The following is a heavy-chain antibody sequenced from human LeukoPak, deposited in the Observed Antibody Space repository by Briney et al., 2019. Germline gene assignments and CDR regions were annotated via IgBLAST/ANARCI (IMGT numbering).Heavy chain of an antibody. V-gene: IGHV4-38-2*02. CDR2: IYHSGST. Sequence: SETLSLTCTVSGSSISSAYFWGWIRQPPGKGLEWIGNIYHSGSTFYNPSLKSRVTISVDTSKNQFSLKLSSVTAADTAVYYCARGTGSIYCSSTSCLGGDYWGQGTLVTVSS. J-gene: IGHJ4*02. CDR1: GSSISSAYF. D-gene: IGHD2-2*01. CDR3: ARGTGSIYCSSTSCLGGDY.